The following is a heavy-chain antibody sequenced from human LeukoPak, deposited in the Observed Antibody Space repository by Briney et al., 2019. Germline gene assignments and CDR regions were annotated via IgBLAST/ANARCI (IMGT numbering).Heavy chain of an antibody. Sequence: GASVKVSCKASGYTFTSYYMHWVRQAPGQGLEWMGIINPSGGSTSYAQKLQGRVTMTTDTSTSTAYMELRSLRSDDTAVYYCARGQYSYGFPRLNWFDPWGQGTLVTVSS. CDR3: ARGQYSYGFPRLNWFDP. J-gene: IGHJ5*02. CDR2: INPSGGST. D-gene: IGHD5-18*01. V-gene: IGHV1-46*01. CDR1: GYTFTSYY.